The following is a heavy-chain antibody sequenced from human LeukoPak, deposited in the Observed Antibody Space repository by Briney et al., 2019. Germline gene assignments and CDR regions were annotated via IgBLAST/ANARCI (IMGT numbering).Heavy chain of an antibody. CDR1: GGSLRRYV. CDR2: IMPVLDTG. Sequence: SVKVSCKASGGSLRRYVFAWVRQAPGQGLEWVGGIMPVLDTGSYAQGFQGRVTITADRSTSTAYMELRSLRPEDTALYYCAARDNGNDLLSYHGMDVWGNGTTVTVSS. CDR3: AARDNGNDLLSYHGMDV. D-gene: IGHD1-1*01. J-gene: IGHJ6*04. V-gene: IGHV1-69*06.